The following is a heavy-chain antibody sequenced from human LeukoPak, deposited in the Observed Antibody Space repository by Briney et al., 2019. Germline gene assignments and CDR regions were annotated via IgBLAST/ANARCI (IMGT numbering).Heavy chain of an antibody. D-gene: IGHD6-19*01. Sequence: ASVKVSCKASGYTFTGHYMHWVRQAPGQGLEWMGWISPNSGDTDYAQRFQGRVTMTRDTSNSTAYMELSRLTSDDTAVYYCARAAIAVAGDYHYHYMDVWGKGTTVTVSS. J-gene: IGHJ6*03. CDR1: GYTFTGHY. CDR3: ARAAIAVAGDYHYHYMDV. V-gene: IGHV1-2*02. CDR2: ISPNSGDT.